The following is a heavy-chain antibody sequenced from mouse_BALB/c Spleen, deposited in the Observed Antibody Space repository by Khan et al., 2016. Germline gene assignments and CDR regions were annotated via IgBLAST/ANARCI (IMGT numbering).Heavy chain of an antibody. CDR1: GFSLTSYG. Sequence: QMQLEESGPGLVQPSQGLSNTCTVSGFSLTSYGVHWVRQSPGKGLEWLGVIWSGGSTDYNAAFISRLSISKDNSKSQVFFKMNSLQADDTAIYYCARNGYYYAMDYWGQGTSVTVSS. D-gene: IGHD2-2*01. V-gene: IGHV2-4-1*01. CDR3: ARNGYYYAMDY. CDR2: IWSGGST. J-gene: IGHJ4*01.